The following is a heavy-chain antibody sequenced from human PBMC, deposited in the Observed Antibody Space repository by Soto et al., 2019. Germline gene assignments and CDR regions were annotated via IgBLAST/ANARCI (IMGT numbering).Heavy chain of an antibody. CDR2: ISWNSGSI. V-gene: IGHV3-9*01. CDR3: VKTTYDSSGDAAWWYFDL. Sequence: EVQLVESGGGLVQPGRSLRLSCAASGFTFDDYAMHWVRQAPGKGLEWVSGISWNSGSIGYADSVKGRFTISRDNAKNSLYLQMNSLRAEDTALYYCVKTTYDSSGDAAWWYFDLWGRGTLVTVSS. CDR1: GFTFDDYA. J-gene: IGHJ2*01. D-gene: IGHD3-22*01.